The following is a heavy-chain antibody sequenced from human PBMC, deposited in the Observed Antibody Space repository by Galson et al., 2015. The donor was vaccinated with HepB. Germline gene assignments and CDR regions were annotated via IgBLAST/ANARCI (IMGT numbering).Heavy chain of an antibody. D-gene: IGHD3-16*01. J-gene: IGHJ4*02. Sequence: SLRLSCAASGFTFSSYRMSWVRQAPGKGLEWVANIKQDGSEKYYVDSVKGRFTISRDNAKNSLYLQMNSLRAEDTAVYYCAKEGDYVWGAAAPTPFDYWGQGTLVTVSS. CDR3: AKEGDYVWGAAAPTPFDY. CDR1: GFTFSSYR. CDR2: IKQDGSEK. V-gene: IGHV3-7*03.